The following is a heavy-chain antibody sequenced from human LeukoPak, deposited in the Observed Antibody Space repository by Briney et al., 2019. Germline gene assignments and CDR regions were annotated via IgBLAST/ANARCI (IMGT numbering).Heavy chain of an antibody. D-gene: IGHD6-19*01. J-gene: IGHJ4*02. CDR2: MNPNSGNT. Sequence: GASVKVSCKASGYTLTSYDINWVRQATGQGLEWMGWMNPNSGNTGYAQKFQGRVTMTRNTSISTAYMELSSLRSEDTAVYYCARKTSSGWYFYFDYWGQGTLVTVSS. CDR3: ARKTSSGWYFYFDY. V-gene: IGHV1-8*01. CDR1: GYTLTSYD.